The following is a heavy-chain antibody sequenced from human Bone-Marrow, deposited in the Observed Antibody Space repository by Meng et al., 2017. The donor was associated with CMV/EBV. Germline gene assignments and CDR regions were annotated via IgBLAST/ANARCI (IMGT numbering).Heavy chain of an antibody. CDR2: IIPIFGTA. Sequence: SVKVSCKASGGTFSSYAISWVRQAPGQGLEWMGGIIPIFGTANYAQKFQGRVTITTDESTSTAYMELSSLRSEDTAVYYCARVEGYCSSTSCYGWFDPWGQGTLVTVSS. CDR1: GGTFSSYA. V-gene: IGHV1-69*05. D-gene: IGHD2-2*01. CDR3: ARVEGYCSSTSCYGWFDP. J-gene: IGHJ5*02.